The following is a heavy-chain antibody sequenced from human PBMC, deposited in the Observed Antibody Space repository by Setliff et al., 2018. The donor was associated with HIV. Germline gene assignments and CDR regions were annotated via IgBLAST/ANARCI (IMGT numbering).Heavy chain of an antibody. CDR3: AGFSYNFWVYRFDH. Sequence: PSETLSLTCTVSGGSISSSSYYWGWIRQPPGKGLEWIGSIYYSGSTYYNPSLKSRVTISVDTSKNQFSLKLSSVTAADTAVYYCAGFSYNFWVYRFDHWGQGALVTVPQ. CDR1: GGSISSSSYY. V-gene: IGHV4-39*01. CDR2: IYYSGST. D-gene: IGHD3-3*01. J-gene: IGHJ4*02.